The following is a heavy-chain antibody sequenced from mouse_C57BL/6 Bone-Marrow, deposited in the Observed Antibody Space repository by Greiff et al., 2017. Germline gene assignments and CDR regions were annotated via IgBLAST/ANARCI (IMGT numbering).Heavy chain of an antibody. CDR3: AREWLAWFAY. CDR2: ISYDGSN. V-gene: IGHV3-6*01. D-gene: IGHD3-3*01. Sequence: EVKLEESGPGLVKPSQSLSLTCSVTGYSITSGYYWNWIRQFPGNKLEWMGNISYDGSNNYNPSLKNRISITRDTSKNQFFLKLNSMTTEDTATYYCAREWLAWFAYWGQGTLVTVSA. J-gene: IGHJ3*01. CDR1: GYSITSGYY.